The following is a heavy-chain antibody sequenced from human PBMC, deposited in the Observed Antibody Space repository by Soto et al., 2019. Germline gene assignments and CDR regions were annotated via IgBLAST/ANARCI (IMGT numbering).Heavy chain of an antibody. CDR2: IYYSGST. CDR1: GGSISTYY. D-gene: IGHD3-16*01. J-gene: IGHJ6*03. V-gene: IGHV4-59*01. CDR3: ARDGGDLGDYYYIDV. Sequence: QVQLQESGPGLVKASETLSLMCTVSGGSISTYYWNWIRQPPGKGLEWIGNIYYSGSTNYNPSLKSRVTISVDTSKNQISLQLSSVTAADTAMYYCARDGGDLGDYYYIDVWGKGTTVTVSS.